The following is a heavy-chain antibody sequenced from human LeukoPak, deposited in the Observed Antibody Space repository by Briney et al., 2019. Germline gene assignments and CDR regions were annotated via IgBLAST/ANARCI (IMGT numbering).Heavy chain of an antibody. CDR2: INSDGSST. Sequence: GGSLRLSCAASGFTFSSYWMHWVRQAPGKGLVWVSRINSDGSSTKYADSVKGRFTISRDNAKNTLYVQMNNPRAEDTAVYYCARVDPKAPGDFSWGRGTLVTVSS. J-gene: IGHJ4*02. CDR3: ARVDPKAPGDFS. CDR1: GFTFSSYW. V-gene: IGHV3-74*03. D-gene: IGHD3-3*01.